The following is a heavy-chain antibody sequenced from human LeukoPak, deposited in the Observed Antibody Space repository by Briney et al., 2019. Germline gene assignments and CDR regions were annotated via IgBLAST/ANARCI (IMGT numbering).Heavy chain of an antibody. CDR3: ARASSGYDSTYYCDY. CDR1: GFTFSSYD. Sequence: GGSLRLSCAASGFTFSSYDMHWVRQATGKGLEWVSAIGTAGDTYYPGSVKGRFTISRENAKNSLYLQMNSLRAGDTAVYYCARASSGYDSTYYCDYWGQGTLVTVSS. CDR2: IGTAGDT. D-gene: IGHD5-12*01. V-gene: IGHV3-13*01. J-gene: IGHJ4*02.